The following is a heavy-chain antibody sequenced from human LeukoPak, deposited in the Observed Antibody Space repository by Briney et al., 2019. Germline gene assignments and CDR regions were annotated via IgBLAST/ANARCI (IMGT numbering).Heavy chain of an antibody. Sequence: PGGSLRLSCAASGFTFSSYTIHWVRQAPGKGLEWVAVISDDGTKSYYTDSVQGRFTISRDNSRNTLYLQMTSLRREDTAVYYCASLPAAYYRIWGWGQGTLVTVSS. CDR2: ISDDGTKS. V-gene: IGHV3-30*04. D-gene: IGHD3-3*02. CDR3: ASLPAAYYRIWG. CDR1: GFTFSSYT. J-gene: IGHJ4*02.